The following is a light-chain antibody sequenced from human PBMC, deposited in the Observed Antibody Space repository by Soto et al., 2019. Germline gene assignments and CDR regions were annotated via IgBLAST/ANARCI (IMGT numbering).Light chain of an antibody. Sequence: EIVMTQSPATLSVSPGERATLSCRAGQSVSSNLAWYQQKPGQAPRLLIYGASTRATGIPARFSGSGSGTEFTLTISSLQSEDFAVYHCQQYGSSPLITFGQGTRLEI. J-gene: IGKJ5*01. CDR2: GAS. CDR3: QQYGSSPLIT. V-gene: IGKV3-15*01. CDR1: QSVSSN.